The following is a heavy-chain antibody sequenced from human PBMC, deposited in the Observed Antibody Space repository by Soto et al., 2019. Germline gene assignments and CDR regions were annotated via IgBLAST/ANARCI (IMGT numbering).Heavy chain of an antibody. CDR3: AKTPKYYYGSGSYSVLETDAFDI. J-gene: IGHJ3*02. CDR2: ISGSGGST. V-gene: IGHV3-23*01. Sequence: GGSLRLSCAASGFTFSSYAMSWVRQAPGKGLEWVSAISGSGGSTYYADSVKGRFTISRDNSKNTLYLQMNSLRAEDTAVYYCAKTPKYYYGSGSYSVLETDAFDIWGQGTMVTVSS. D-gene: IGHD3-10*01. CDR1: GFTFSSYA.